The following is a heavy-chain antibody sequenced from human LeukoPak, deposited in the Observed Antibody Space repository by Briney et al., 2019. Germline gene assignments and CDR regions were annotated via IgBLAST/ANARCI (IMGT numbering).Heavy chain of an antibody. J-gene: IGHJ6*03. CDR1: GFTFSNYA. CDR2: VSGSGGST. D-gene: IGHD3-10*01. V-gene: IGHV3-23*01. Sequence: PGGSLRLSCAASGFTFSNYAMTWVRQAPGKRLEWVSTVSGSGGSTYYADSVKGRFSISRDNSKNTVYLQMNSLRAEDTAVYYCAAHQYYGAGSNLYYYYMDVWGKGTTVTVSS. CDR3: AAHQYYGAGSNLYYYYMDV.